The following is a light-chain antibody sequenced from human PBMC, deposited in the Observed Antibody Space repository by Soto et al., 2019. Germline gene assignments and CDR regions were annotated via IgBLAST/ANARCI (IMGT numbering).Light chain of an antibody. CDR3: QHCGASPFT. Sequence: VLTQSPATLSLSPGDRATLSCRSSRHVYINALGWYQQKPGRTPTLLIYGASTRATDIPDRFSATGSGTDFSLTISGVEPEDSAVSYCQHCGASPFTFGPGTRLDI. CDR2: GAS. J-gene: IGKJ3*01. CDR1: RHVYINA. V-gene: IGKV3-20*01.